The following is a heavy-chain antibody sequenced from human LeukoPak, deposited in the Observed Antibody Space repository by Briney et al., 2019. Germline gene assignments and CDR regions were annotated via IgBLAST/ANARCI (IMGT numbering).Heavy chain of an antibody. CDR2: ISYSGST. J-gene: IGHJ4*02. D-gene: IGHD5-18*01. V-gene: IGHV4-59*08. Sequence: PSETLSLTCTVSGGSISGDYWSSIPEPPGKGRECSWYISYSGSTHSHRCLKSRVTIAVDTSKNKFSLTLSSVTAADTAVYYCARLSGRYTYGLYSFDYWGQGTLVTVSS. CDR1: GGSISGDY. CDR3: ARLSGRYTYGLYSFDY.